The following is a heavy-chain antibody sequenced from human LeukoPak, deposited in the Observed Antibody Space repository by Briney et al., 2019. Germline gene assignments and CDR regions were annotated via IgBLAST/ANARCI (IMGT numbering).Heavy chain of an antibody. V-gene: IGHV4-39*07. J-gene: IGHJ4*02. CDR1: GGSINSRSYY. CDR3: ARGGGNQNDFDY. D-gene: IGHD4-23*01. CDR2: IYYSGST. Sequence: PSETLSLTCTVSGGSINSRSYYWGWIRQPPGKGLEWIGSIYYSGSTYYNPSLKSRVTISVDTSKNQFSLKVRSVTAADTAVYYCARGGGNQNDFDYWGQGTLVTVSS.